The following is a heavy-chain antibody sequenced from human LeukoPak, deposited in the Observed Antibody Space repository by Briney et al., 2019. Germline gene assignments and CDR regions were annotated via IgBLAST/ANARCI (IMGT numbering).Heavy chain of an antibody. J-gene: IGHJ4*02. CDR1: GFTFSSNW. CDR2: IKQDGSEQ. D-gene: IGHD2-2*01. Sequence: PGGSLRLSCAASGFTFSSNWMTWVRQPPGKGLEWVANIKQDGSEQYYVDSVKGRFTISRDNAKNSLYLQMNSLRAEDTAVYYCARDRGGYCSSTSCPGRGDYWGQGTLVTVSS. V-gene: IGHV3-7*01. CDR3: ARDRGGYCSSTSCPGRGDY.